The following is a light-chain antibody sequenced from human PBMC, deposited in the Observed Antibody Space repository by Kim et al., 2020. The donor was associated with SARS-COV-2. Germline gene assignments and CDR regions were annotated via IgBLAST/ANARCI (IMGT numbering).Light chain of an antibody. V-gene: IGKV3-15*01. CDR2: RAS. CDR1: QSVSSN. CDR3: QHYDSWPLA. Sequence: TLSVSPGERATLSCRADQSVSSNLAWYQQKPGQAPRLLVYRASTRATGIPARFSGSGSGTEFTLTISSLQSEDFAVYFCQHYDSWPLAFGGGTKLEI. J-gene: IGKJ4*01.